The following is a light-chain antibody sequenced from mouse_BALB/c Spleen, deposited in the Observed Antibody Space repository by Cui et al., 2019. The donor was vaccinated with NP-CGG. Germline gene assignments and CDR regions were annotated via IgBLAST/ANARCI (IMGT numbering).Light chain of an antibody. CDR1: TGAVTTSNY. J-gene: IGLJ1*01. CDR3: ALWYSNHWV. V-gene: IGLV1*01. CDR2: GTN. Sequence: QAVVTQASALTTSPGETVTLTCRSSTGAVTTSNYANWVQEKPDHLFTGLIGGTNNRTPGVPARFSGSLIGGKAALTITGAQIEDEAIYFCALWYSNHWVFGGGTKLTVL.